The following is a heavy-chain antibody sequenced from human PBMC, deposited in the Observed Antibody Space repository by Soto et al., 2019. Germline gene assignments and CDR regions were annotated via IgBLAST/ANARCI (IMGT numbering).Heavy chain of an antibody. CDR3: ARQGYDILTGQGHWFDP. J-gene: IGHJ5*02. CDR2: IYPGDSDT. Sequence: PGESLKISCKGSGYSFTSYWIGWVRQMPGKGLEWMGIIYPGDSDTRYSPSFQGQVTISADKSISTAYLQWSSLKASDTAMYYCARQGYDILTGQGHWFDPWGQGTLVTVSS. V-gene: IGHV5-51*01. CDR1: GYSFTSYW. D-gene: IGHD3-9*01.